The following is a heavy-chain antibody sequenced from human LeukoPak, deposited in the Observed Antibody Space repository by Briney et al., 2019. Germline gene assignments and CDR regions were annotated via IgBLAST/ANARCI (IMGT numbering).Heavy chain of an antibody. J-gene: IGHJ4*02. D-gene: IGHD1-26*01. CDR3: AKAHSGSYYSGIN. CDR1: GFTFSTYA. Sequence: GGSLRLSCAASGFTFSTYAMSWVRQVPGKGLEWVSTISGSGGSTYYADSVQGRFTISRDNSKNTLYLQMNSLRAEDTAVYYCAKAHSGSYYSGINWGQGTLVTVSS. V-gene: IGHV3-23*01. CDR2: ISGSGGST.